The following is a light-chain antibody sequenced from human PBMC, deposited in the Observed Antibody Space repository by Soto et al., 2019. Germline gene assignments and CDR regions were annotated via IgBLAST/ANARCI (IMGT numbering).Light chain of an antibody. Sequence: DIQLPQSPSFLSASVGDRVTITCRASQGISSDLAWYQQNPGKAPKLLIYAASTLQNGVPSTFSGSGSGTEFTLTISSLQPEDFGTYYCQQFNDYPITFGQGTRLENK. V-gene: IGKV1-9*01. CDR2: AAS. J-gene: IGKJ5*01. CDR1: QGISSD. CDR3: QQFNDYPIT.